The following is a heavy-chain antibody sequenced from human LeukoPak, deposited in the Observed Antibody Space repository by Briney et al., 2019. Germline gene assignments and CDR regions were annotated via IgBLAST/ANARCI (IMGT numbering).Heavy chain of an antibody. D-gene: IGHD2-15*01. Sequence: PGGSLRLSCAASGFTVSSNYMSWVRQAPGKGLEWVSVIYSGGSTYYADSVKGRFTISRDNSKNTLYLQMNSLRAEDTAVYYCAIEVRNCIGGSCYSASAWGQGTLVTVSS. CDR1: GFTVSSNY. J-gene: IGHJ4*02. CDR3: AIEVRNCIGGSCYSASA. V-gene: IGHV3-53*01. CDR2: IYSGGST.